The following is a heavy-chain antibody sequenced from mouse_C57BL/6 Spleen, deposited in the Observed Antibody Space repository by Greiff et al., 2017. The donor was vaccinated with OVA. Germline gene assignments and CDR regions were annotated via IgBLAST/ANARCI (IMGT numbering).Heavy chain of an antibody. J-gene: IGHJ1*03. Sequence: QVQLKESGTELVKPGASVKLSCKASGYTFTSYWMHWVKQRPGQGLEWIGNINPSNGGTNYNEKFKSKATLTVDKSSSTAYMQLSSLTSEDSAVYYGARSSAYYDYDGWYFDVWGTGTTVTVSS. CDR2: INPSNGGT. CDR1: GYTFTSYW. V-gene: IGHV1-53*01. CDR3: ARSSAYYDYDGWYFDV. D-gene: IGHD2-4*01.